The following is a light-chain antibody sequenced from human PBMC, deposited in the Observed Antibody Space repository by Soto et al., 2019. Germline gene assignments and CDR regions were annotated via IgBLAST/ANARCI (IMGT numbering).Light chain of an antibody. CDR3: QQSYTSPRA. V-gene: IGKV3-20*01. CDR1: QSVASNS. CDR2: GAS. Sequence: ETVLTQSPGTLSLSPGETATLSCRASQSVASNSLAWYQQKPGQAPRLLVYGASGRATDIPDRFSGRGSGTDFTLTINRLEPEDFATYYCQQSYTSPRAFGQGTKLEIK. J-gene: IGKJ2*01.